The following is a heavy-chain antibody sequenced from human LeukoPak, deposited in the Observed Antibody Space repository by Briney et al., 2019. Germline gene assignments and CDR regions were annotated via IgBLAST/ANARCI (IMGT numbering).Heavy chain of an antibody. Sequence: GGSLRLSCAASGFTFSSNYMSWVRQAPGKGLEWVSVIYSGGSTYYADSXXGQFTISRDNSKNTLYLQMNSLRAEDTAVYYCAKVVAGPFDGFDYWGQGTLVTVSS. CDR2: IYSGGST. CDR3: AKVVAGPFDGFDY. CDR1: GFTFSSNY. D-gene: IGHD6-19*01. V-gene: IGHV3-53*01. J-gene: IGHJ4*02.